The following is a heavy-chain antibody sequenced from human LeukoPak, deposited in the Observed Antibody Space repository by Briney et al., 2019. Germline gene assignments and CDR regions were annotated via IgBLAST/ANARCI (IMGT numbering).Heavy chain of an antibody. CDR1: GGSISSYY. J-gene: IGHJ6*02. CDR3: ARDKRTYYDFWSGYPYYYYYGMDV. V-gene: IGHV4-59*01. D-gene: IGHD3-3*01. CDR2: IYYSGST. Sequence: SETLSLTCTVSGGSISSYYWSWIRQLPGKGLEWIGYIYYSGSTNYNPSLKSRVTISVDTSKNQFSLKLSSVTAADTAVYYCARDKRTYYDFWSGYPYYYYYGMDVWGQGTTVTVSS.